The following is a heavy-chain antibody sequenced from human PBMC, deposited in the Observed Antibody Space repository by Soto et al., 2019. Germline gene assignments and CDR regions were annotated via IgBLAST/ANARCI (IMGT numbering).Heavy chain of an antibody. V-gene: IGHV3-21*01. CDR1: GFTFSSYS. D-gene: IGHD6-19*01. CDR2: ISSSSSYI. Sequence: EVQLVESGGGLVKPGGSLRLSCAASGFTFSSYSMNWVRQAPGKGLEWVSSISSSSSYIYYADSVKGRFTISRDNAKNSLYLQMNSLRAEDTAVYYCARAAVAGSYYFDDWGQGTLVTVSS. J-gene: IGHJ4*02. CDR3: ARAAVAGSYYFDD.